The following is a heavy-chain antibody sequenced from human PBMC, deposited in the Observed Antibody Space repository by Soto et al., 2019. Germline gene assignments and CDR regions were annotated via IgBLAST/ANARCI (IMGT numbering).Heavy chain of an antibody. D-gene: IGHD2-2*01. CDR1: GFTFSSYA. CDR2: ISYDGSNK. CDR3: AREGVAIGYCSSTSCPFDY. Sequence: LRLSCAASGFTFSSYAMHWVRQAPGKGLEWVAVISYDGSNKYYADSVKGRFTISRDNSKNTLYLQMNSLRAEDTAVYYCAREGVAIGYCSSTSCPFDYWGQGTQVTVSS. V-gene: IGHV3-30-3*01. J-gene: IGHJ4*02.